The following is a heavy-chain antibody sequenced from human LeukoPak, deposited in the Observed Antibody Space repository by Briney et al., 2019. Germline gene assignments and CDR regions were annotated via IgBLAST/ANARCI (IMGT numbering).Heavy chain of an antibody. CDR3: ARDPTRSGLDY. Sequence: SETLSLTCTVSGGSISSYYWSWIRQPPGKGLEWIGYISYSGSTNYNPSLKSRVTISVDTSKNQFSLKLSSVTAADTAVYYCARDPTRSGLDYWGQGTLVTVSS. V-gene: IGHV4-59*01. CDR1: GGSISSYY. CDR2: ISYSGST. J-gene: IGHJ4*02. D-gene: IGHD4-11*01.